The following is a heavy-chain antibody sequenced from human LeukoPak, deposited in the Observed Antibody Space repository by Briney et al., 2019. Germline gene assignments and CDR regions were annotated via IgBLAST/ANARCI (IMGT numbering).Heavy chain of an antibody. CDR3: ARGGYYGLGSDFRFDP. D-gene: IGHD3-10*01. Sequence: SETLSLTCTVSGGSISSYYWSWIRQPPGKGLEWIGCIYHSGSTNYKPSLKSRVTISVDTSKNQFSLKLSSVTAADTAVYYCARGGYYGLGSDFRFDPWGQGTLVTVSS. CDR2: IYHSGST. CDR1: GGSISSYY. V-gene: IGHV4-59*01. J-gene: IGHJ5*02.